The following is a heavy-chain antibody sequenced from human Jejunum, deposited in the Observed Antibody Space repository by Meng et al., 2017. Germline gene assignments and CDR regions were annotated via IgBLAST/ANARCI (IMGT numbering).Heavy chain of an antibody. J-gene: IGHJ3*02. Sequence: GGSLRLSCTASGFSLSSNWMNWVRQAPGKGLVWVSRINSDGRTTNYADSVKGRFTISRDNAKNTLYLQMNSLRVEDTAVYYCVKDFWWNACGMWGQGTMVTVSS. V-gene: IGHV3-74*01. CDR1: GFSLSSNW. D-gene: IGHD3-3*01. CDR3: VKDFWWNACGM. CDR2: INSDGRTT.